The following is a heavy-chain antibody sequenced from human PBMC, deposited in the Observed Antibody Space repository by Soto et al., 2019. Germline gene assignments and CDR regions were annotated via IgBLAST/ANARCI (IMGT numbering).Heavy chain of an antibody. CDR3: ARDRGSGYYNWFDA. CDR1: GDSVSSNSVA. CDR2: TYFRSNWHN. Sequence: QVQLQQSGPGLGKPTQTLSLTCVLSGDSVSSNSVAWNWIRQSPSRGLEWLGRTYFRSNWHNEYAGTLRSRITINPDTSKNKFFQQLRSVTPEDTAMYYCARDRGSGYYNWFDARGQGTLVTVTS. J-gene: IGHJ5*02. D-gene: IGHD6-25*01. V-gene: IGHV6-1*01.